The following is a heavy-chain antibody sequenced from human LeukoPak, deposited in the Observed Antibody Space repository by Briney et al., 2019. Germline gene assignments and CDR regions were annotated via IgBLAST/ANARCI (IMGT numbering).Heavy chain of an antibody. V-gene: IGHV4-61*01. J-gene: IGHJ4*02. CDR2: IYYSGST. Sequence: SETLSLTCTVSGGSVSSGSYYWRWIRQPPGKGLEWIGYIYYSGSTNYNPSLKSRVTISVGTSKNQFSLKLSSVTAADTAVYYCARDSRDYGSFDYWGQGTLVTVSP. D-gene: IGHD4-17*01. CDR3: ARDSRDYGSFDY. CDR1: GGSVSSGSYY.